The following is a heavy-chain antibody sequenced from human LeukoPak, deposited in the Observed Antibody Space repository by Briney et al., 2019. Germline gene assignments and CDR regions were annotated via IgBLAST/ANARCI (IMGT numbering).Heavy chain of an antibody. CDR3: ARVPPWDLAHAFDI. V-gene: IGHV3-21*01. J-gene: IGHJ3*02. D-gene: IGHD1-26*01. Sequence: GGSLRLSCAASGFTFSSYSMNWVRQAPGKGLEWVSSISSSSSSIYYADSVKGRFTISRDNARNSLYLQMNSLRAEDTAVYYCARVPPWDLAHAFDIWGQGTMVTVSS. CDR1: GFTFSSYS. CDR2: ISSSSSSI.